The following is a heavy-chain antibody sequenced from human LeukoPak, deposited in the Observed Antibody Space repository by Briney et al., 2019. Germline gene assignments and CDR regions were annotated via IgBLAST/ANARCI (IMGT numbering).Heavy chain of an antibody. CDR2: IHHSGST. CDR3: ARGSYFFGSSGHDY. D-gene: IGHD3-22*01. J-gene: IGHJ4*02. CDR1: GGSFSGYY. V-gene: IGHV4-34*01. Sequence: SETLSLTCAVYGGSFSGYYWTWIRQPPGKGLGWIGQIHHSGSTTYTPSLESRVTMSVDTSNNQFSLKLRSVTAADTAVYFCARGSYFFGSSGHDYWGQGTLITVSS.